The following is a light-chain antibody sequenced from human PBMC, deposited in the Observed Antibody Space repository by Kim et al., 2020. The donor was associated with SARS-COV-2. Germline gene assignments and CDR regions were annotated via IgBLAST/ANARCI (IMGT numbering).Light chain of an antibody. Sequence: SYELTQPPSVSVSPGQTASITCSGDKLGDKYACWYQQKPGQSPVLVIYQDSKRPSGIPERFSGSNSGNTATLTISGTQAMDEADYYCPAWDSTWVFG. CDR2: QDS. V-gene: IGLV3-1*01. CDR3: PAWDSTWV. J-gene: IGLJ3*02. CDR1: KLGDKY.